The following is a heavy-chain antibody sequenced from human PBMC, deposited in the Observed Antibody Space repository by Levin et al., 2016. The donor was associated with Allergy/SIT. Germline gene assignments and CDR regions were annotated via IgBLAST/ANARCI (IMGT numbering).Heavy chain of an antibody. CDR2: IWYDGSNK. V-gene: IGHV3-33*01. CDR3: ARDRNGYYDSSGYDTFDI. D-gene: IGHD3-22*01. J-gene: IGHJ3*02. Sequence: WIRQPPGKGLEWVAVIWYDGSNKYYADSVKGRFTISRDNSKNTLYLQMNSLRAEDTAVYYCARDRNGYYDSSGYDTFDIWGQGTMVTVSS.